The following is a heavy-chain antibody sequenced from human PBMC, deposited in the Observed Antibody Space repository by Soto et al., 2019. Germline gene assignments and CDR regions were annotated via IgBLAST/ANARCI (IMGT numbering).Heavy chain of an antibody. V-gene: IGHV1-69*12. CDR1: GGTFSNYA. CDR2: IIPIDATV. J-gene: IGHJ6*01. D-gene: IGHD3-10*01. CDR3: ARDLLGFGYTYGDV. Sequence: QVQLVQSGAEVKKPGSSVKVSCKASGGTFSNYALISWVRQAPGQGLEWMGGIIPIDATVNYAQKFQGRITITADESTTIVYMDLGSLRSEDTVMYYCARDLLGFGYTYGDVWGQGTTVTVSS.